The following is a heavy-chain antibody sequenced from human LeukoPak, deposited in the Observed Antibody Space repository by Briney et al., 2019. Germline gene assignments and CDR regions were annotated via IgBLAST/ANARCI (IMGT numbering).Heavy chain of an antibody. CDR1: GFSFNTNW. CDR2: INPDGSVT. D-gene: IGHD1-1*01. J-gene: IGHJ4*02. CDR3: VRGLLEIGDY. V-gene: IGHV3-74*01. Sequence: GGSLRLSCAASGFSFNTNWMHWVRQAPGKGLVWVSRINPDGSVTTYADSVKGRFTISRDNAKNTVFLQMNSLRAEDTAVYYCVRGLLEIGDYWGQGTLVTVSS.